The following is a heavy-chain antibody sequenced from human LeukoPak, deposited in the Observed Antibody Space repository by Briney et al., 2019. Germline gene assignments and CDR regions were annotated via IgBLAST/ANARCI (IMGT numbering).Heavy chain of an antibody. J-gene: IGHJ4*02. CDR1: GFTFSSYE. CDR2: ISSSGTI. V-gene: IGHV3-48*03. Sequence: PGGSLRLSCAASGFTFSSYEMNWVRLAPGKGLEWVSYISSSGTIYYADSVKGRFTISRDNAKNSLYLQMNSLRAEDTAVYYCAGGGGVGAKYWGQGTLVTVSS. CDR3: AGGGGVGAKY. D-gene: IGHD1-26*01.